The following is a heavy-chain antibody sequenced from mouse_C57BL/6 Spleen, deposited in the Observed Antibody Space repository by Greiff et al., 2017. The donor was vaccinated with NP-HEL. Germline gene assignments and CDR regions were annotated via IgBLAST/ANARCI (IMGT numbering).Heavy chain of an antibody. CDR1: GYTFTSYW. J-gene: IGHJ4*01. CDR2: IDPSDSYT. Sequence: VQLQQPGAELVMPGASVKLSCKASGYTFTSYWMHWVKQRPGQGLEWIGEIDPSDSYTNYNQKFKGKSTLTVDKSSSTAYMQLSSLTSEDSAVYYCARWGSSGLYYYAMDYWGQGTSVTVSS. V-gene: IGHV1-69*01. D-gene: IGHD3-2*02. CDR3: ARWGSSGLYYYAMDY.